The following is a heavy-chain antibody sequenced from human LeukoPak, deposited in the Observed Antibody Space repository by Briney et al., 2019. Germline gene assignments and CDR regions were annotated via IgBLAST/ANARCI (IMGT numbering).Heavy chain of an antibody. CDR3: ARDYAWDSYGLVLDS. CDR1: GFTVSSNY. Sequence: GGSLRLSCAASGFTVSSNYMSWVRQAPGKGLEWVSVIYRGDNTYYADSVKGRFTISRDNAKNSLYLQLNSLRAEDTAVYYCARDYAWDSYGLVLDSWGQGALVTVSS. V-gene: IGHV3-53*01. J-gene: IGHJ4*02. CDR2: IYRGDNT. D-gene: IGHD3-16*02.